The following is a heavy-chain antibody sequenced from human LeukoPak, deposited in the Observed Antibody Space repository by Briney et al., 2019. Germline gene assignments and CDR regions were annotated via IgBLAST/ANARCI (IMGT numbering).Heavy chain of an antibody. Sequence: SETLSLTCTVSGDSISSSDYYWAWIRQPPGKGLEWIGNIYYNGNTYYNSSLKSRVTISIDTSKKQFSLRLNAVTAADTAVYYCARFRAVLTGYYNRGRYFDYWGQGTLVTVSS. J-gene: IGHJ4*02. CDR1: GDSISSSDYY. CDR2: IYYNGNT. V-gene: IGHV4-39*07. CDR3: ARFRAVLTGYYNRGRYFDY. D-gene: IGHD3-9*01.